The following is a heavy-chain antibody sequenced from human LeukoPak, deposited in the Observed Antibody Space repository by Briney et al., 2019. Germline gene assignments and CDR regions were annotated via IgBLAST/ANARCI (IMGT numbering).Heavy chain of an antibody. CDR3: AVSNWMDP. J-gene: IGHJ5*02. V-gene: IGHV3-9*01. CDR1: GFTFDDYA. Sequence: PGRSLRLSCAASGFTFDDYAMHWVRQAPGKGLEWVSGISWNGGSLDYADSVKGRFTISRDNAKNTLHLQMDSLTVEDTAVYYCAVSNWMDPWGQGTLVTVSS. CDR2: ISWNGGSL.